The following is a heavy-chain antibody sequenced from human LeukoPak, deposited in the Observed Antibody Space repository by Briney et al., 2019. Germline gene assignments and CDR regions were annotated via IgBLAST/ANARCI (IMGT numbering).Heavy chain of an antibody. CDR1: GGTFSSYA. Sequence: ASVKVSCKASGGTFSSYAISWVRQAPGQGLEWMGGIIPIFGTANYAQKFQGRVTITTDESTSTAYMELSSLRSEDTAVYYCARRDRNAMDVWGKGTTVTVSS. CDR3: ARRDRNAMDV. V-gene: IGHV1-69*05. CDR2: IIPIFGTA. J-gene: IGHJ6*04.